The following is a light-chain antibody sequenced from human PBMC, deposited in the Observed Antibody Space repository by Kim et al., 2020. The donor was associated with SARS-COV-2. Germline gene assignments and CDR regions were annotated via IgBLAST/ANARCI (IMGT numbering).Light chain of an antibody. V-gene: IGLV1-51*01. Sequence: PGQKVTISCSVSSSNIGNNYVSWYQNLPGTAPKLLIYNNNKRPSGIPDRFSGSKSGTSATLGITGLQTGDEADYYCGTWDSSLSGVFGGGTQLTVL. CDR3: GTWDSSLSGV. J-gene: IGLJ3*02. CDR2: NNN. CDR1: SSNIGNNY.